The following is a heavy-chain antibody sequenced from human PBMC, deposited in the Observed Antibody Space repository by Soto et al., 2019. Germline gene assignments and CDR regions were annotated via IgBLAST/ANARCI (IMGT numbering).Heavy chain of an antibody. CDR3: ALIGYSSGIDY. Sequence: GASVKVSCKASGGTFSSYAISWVRQAPGQGLEWMGGIIPIFGTANYAQKFQGRATITADESTSTAYMELSSLRSEDTAVYYCALIGYSSGIDYWGQGTLVTVSS. V-gene: IGHV1-69*13. D-gene: IGHD6-19*01. J-gene: IGHJ4*02. CDR2: IIPIFGTA. CDR1: GGTFSSYA.